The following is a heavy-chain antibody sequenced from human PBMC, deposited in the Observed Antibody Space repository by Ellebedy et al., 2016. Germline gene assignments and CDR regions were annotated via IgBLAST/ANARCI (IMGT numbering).Heavy chain of an antibody. J-gene: IGHJ3*02. D-gene: IGHD2-2*02. CDR1: GDSMNDYY. CDR2: IHSSGNA. Sequence: SETLSLTCSAFGDSMNDYYWAWIRQPPGKGLEWIGYIHSSGNAHYNPPVERRVTISMDTSQSQFSLTLTSVTAAATAVYYCARRKYPAYDAFDIWGQGTTVTVSS. CDR3: ARRKYPAYDAFDI. V-gene: IGHV4-59*01.